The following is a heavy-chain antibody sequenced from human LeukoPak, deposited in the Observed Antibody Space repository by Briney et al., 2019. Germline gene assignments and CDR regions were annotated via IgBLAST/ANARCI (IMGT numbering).Heavy chain of an antibody. CDR1: GGSITSHY. J-gene: IGHJ4*02. CDR3: VRGSYGYLDS. CDR2: FYNSGGT. V-gene: IGHV4-4*07. Sequence: SETLSLTCTVSGGSITSHYWRWIRQPAGKGLEWIGRFYNSGGTYYNPSLKARVTMSVDTSKNQFSLKVNSVTAADTAVYYCVRGSYGYLDSWGPGTLVTVSS. D-gene: IGHD3-16*01.